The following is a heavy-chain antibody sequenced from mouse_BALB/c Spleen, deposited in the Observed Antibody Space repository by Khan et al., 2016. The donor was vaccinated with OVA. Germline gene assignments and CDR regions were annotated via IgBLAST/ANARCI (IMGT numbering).Heavy chain of an antibody. CDR1: GYSITSGYA. J-gene: IGHJ4*01. CDR2: ISYSGST. CDR3: ARKNYYGYAMDY. V-gene: IGHV3-2*02. Sequence: EVQLQESGPGLVKPSQSLFLTCTVTGYSITSGYAWNWIRQFPGNKLEWMVYISYSGSTSYNPSLRSRISITRDTSKNQFFLQLNSVTTEDTAKYYWARKNYYGYAMDYWGQGTSVTVSS. D-gene: IGHD1-1*01.